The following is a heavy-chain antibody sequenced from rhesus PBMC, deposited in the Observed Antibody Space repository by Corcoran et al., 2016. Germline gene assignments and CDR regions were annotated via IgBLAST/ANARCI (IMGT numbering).Heavy chain of an antibody. CDR3: ASGPLSQLDY. V-gene: IGHV4-93*01. D-gene: IGHD6-13*01. CDR1: GGSISSKQW. CDR2: NHGSVGHT. J-gene: IGHJ4*01. Sequence: QVQLQESGPAAVKALETLSRTCHVPGGSISSKQWWEWTRQAPGGGLEGVGGNHGSVGHTYYHPSLKSRVTISKDTSKNPFSLFLTSVTAADTALYYCASGPLSQLDYWGQGVLLTVSS.